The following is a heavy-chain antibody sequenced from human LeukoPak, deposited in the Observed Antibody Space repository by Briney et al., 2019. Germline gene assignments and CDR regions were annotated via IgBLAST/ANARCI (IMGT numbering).Heavy chain of an antibody. D-gene: IGHD3-10*01. CDR3: ARYSGPPPDSGAFDI. CDR2: ISSSSNI. V-gene: IGHV3-21*01. J-gene: IGHJ3*02. CDR1: GFTFSSYS. Sequence: GGSLRLSCAAYGFTFSSYSMNWVRQAPGMGLEWVSSISSSSNIYYADSVKGRFTISRAYAKNSLYLQMNRMTAEDAALYYCARYSGPPPDSGAFDIWGQGTMVTVSS.